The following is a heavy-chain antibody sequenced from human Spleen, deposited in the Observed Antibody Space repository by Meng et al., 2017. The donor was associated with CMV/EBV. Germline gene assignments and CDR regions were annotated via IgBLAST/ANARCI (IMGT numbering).Heavy chain of an antibody. CDR1: GGSFSGYY. CDR2: INHSGST. D-gene: IGHD1-26*01. Sequence: QVQLQQWGAGLLKPSETLSLTCAVYGGSFSGYYWSWIRQPPGKGLEWIGEINHSGSTNYNPSLKSRVTISVDTSKNQFSLKLSSVTAADTAVYYCAREVGATYGDFDYWGQGTLVTVSS. J-gene: IGHJ4*02. CDR3: AREVGATYGDFDY. V-gene: IGHV4-34*01.